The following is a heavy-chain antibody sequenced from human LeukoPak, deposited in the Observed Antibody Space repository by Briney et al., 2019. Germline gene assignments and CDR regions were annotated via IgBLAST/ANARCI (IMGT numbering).Heavy chain of an antibody. CDR1: GYTFTGYY. Sequence: ASVRVSCTASGYTFTGYYMHWVRQAPGQGLEWMGWINPNSGGTNYAQKFQGRVTMTRDTSISTAYMELSRLRSDDTAVYYCARAGVWGYYDSSGYSGYWGQGTLVTVSS. J-gene: IGHJ4*02. CDR2: INPNSGGT. V-gene: IGHV1-2*02. CDR3: ARAGVWGYYDSSGYSGY. D-gene: IGHD3-22*01.